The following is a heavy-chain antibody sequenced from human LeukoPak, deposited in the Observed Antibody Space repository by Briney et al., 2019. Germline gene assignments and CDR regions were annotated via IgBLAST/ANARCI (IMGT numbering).Heavy chain of an antibody. J-gene: IGHJ4*02. CDR3: ARDLDYYDSSGYTDDFDY. CDR1: GGTFSSYA. CDR2: IIPIFGTA. Sequence: SVKVSCKASGGTFSSYAISWVRQAPGQGLEWMGGIIPIFGTANYAQKFQGRVTITADESTSTAYMELSSLRSDDTAVYYCARDLDYYDSSGYTDDFDYWGQGTLVTVSS. V-gene: IGHV1-69*01. D-gene: IGHD3-22*01.